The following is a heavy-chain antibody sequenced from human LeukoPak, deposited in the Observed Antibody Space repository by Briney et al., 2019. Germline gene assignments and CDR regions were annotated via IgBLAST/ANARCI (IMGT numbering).Heavy chain of an antibody. V-gene: IGHV3-33*01. CDR1: GFTLRTYG. J-gene: IGHJ4*02. Sequence: PGRSLTLSCVASGFTLRTYGMHWVRQAPGKGLDWVAGIRNDGSKKYYADSVKGRFTISREDSKNTLYLQMNSLRADDTALYYCARDLSYWGLDFDYWGQGTLVTVSS. CDR3: ARDLSYWGLDFDY. D-gene: IGHD7-27*01. CDR2: IRNDGSKK.